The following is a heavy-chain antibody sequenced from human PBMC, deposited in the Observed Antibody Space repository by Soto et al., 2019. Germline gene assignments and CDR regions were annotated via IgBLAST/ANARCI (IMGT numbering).Heavy chain of an antibody. Sequence: EEQLVESGGGLDQPGGSLRLSCAASGFSIRDYWMTWVSQATGKGLDWVANIKQDGSEKFYVDSLKGRFTISRDNAKNSVYPLMNSLRADDPDVDYCARGKDCRRARTYYFDMDVWGKGTTVNLSS. J-gene: IGHJ6*03. D-gene: IGHD2-21*01. V-gene: IGHV3-7*01. CDR2: IKQDGSEK. CDR3: ARGKDCRRARTYYFDMDV. CDR1: GFSIRDYW.